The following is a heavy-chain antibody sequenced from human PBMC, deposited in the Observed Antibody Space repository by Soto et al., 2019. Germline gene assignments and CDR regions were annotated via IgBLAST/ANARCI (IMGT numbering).Heavy chain of an antibody. D-gene: IGHD2-2*02. CDR1: GVTLNISG. Sequence: PGGSLRLACAACGVTLNISGVNWVRKTPGKGLEWVGRIKSKIDGGTTDFAAPVKGRFALSRDDSRNMVYFQMNSLRAADTAVYYCAKTNWGAAIYFDSWGQGTLVTVSS. J-gene: IGHJ4*02. V-gene: IGHV3-15*07. CDR2: IKSKIDGGTT. CDR3: AKTNWGAAIYFDS.